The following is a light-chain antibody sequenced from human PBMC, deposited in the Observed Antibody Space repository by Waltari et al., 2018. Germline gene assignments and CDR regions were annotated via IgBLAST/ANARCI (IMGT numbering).Light chain of an antibody. CDR2: DVN. Sequence: QSALTQPASVSGSPGQSITLSCTGTNSDVGSSILVSWYQQYPGKAPKLMIYDVNKRPSGVSDRFSGSKSGNTASLTISGLQADDEADYYCSSYAGDRTFFGGGTKLTVL. CDR3: SSYAGDRTF. J-gene: IGLJ2*01. CDR1: NSDVGSSIL. V-gene: IGLV2-23*02.